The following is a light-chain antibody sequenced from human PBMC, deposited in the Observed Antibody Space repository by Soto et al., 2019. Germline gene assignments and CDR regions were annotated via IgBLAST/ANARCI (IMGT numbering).Light chain of an antibody. CDR3: SSYAGSTVV. J-gene: IGLJ2*01. CDR2: EVN. V-gene: IGLV2-8*01. CDR1: SSDVGGYNY. Sequence: QPVLTQPPSASGSPGQSVTISCTGTSSDVGGYNYVSWYQQHPGKAPKLMIYEVNKRPSGVPDRFSGSKSGNTASLTVSGLQADDEADYYCSSYAGSTVVFGGGTKLTVL.